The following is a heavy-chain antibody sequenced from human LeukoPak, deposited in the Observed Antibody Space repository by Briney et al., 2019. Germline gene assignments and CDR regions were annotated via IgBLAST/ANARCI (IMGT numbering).Heavy chain of an antibody. J-gene: IGHJ4*02. CDR3: ARIGYSSSSFDY. CDR2: ISGSGDET. D-gene: IGHD6-13*01. CDR1: GFTFSNYA. V-gene: IGHV3-23*01. Sequence: GGSLRLSCAASGFTFSNYAMTWVRQAPGKGLEWVSAISGSGDETYYADSVKGRFTISRDNPETTLHMQMNSLRPEDTAMFYCARIGYSSSSFDYWGQGTLVTVSS.